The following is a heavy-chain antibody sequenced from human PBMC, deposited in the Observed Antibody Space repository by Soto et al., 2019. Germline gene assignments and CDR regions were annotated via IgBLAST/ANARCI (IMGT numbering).Heavy chain of an antibody. V-gene: IGHV1-18*01. CDR2: VSVYNGKS. D-gene: IGHD6-19*01. J-gene: IGHJ4*02. CDR3: ATPGGYSSPVDLDY. Sequence: ASVKVSCKASGYIFNNYGISWMRQVPGQGLEWMGWVSVYNGKSNYTQKFQGRVTMTTDTSTNTAYMELRSLRSDDTAVYYCATPGGYSSPVDLDYWGQGTLVTVSS. CDR1: GYIFNNYG.